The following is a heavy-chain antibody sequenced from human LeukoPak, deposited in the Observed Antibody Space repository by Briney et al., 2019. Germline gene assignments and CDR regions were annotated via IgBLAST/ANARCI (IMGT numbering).Heavy chain of an antibody. CDR2: IYHSGST. CDR1: GFTFSSYAM. Sequence: GSLRLSCAASGFTFSSYAMSWVRQPPGKGLEWIGEIYHSGSTNYNPSLKSRVTISVDKSKNQFSLKLSSVTAADTAVYYCARQGYYYDSSGYFFDYWGQGTLVTVSS. CDR3: ARQGYYYDSSGYFFDY. D-gene: IGHD3-22*01. V-gene: IGHV4-4*02. J-gene: IGHJ4*02.